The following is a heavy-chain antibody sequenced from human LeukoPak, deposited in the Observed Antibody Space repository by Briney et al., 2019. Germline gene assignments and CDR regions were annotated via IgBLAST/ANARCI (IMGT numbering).Heavy chain of an antibody. Sequence: ASVKVSCKASGYTFTSCDINWVRQATGQGLEWMGWMNPNSGNTGYAQKFQGRVTMTRNTSISTAYMELSSLRSEDTAVYYCARESINPLPQLGFDPWGQGTLVTVSS. D-gene: IGHD1-1*01. V-gene: IGHV1-8*01. CDR3: ARESINPLPQLGFDP. J-gene: IGHJ5*02. CDR2: MNPNSGNT. CDR1: GYTFTSCD.